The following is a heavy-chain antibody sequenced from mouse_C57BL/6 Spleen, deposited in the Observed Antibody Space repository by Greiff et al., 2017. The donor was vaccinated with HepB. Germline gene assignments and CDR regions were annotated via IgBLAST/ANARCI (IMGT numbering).Heavy chain of an antibody. CDR3: ARSTTGGDY. V-gene: IGHV1-50*01. J-gene: IGHJ2*01. CDR2: IDPSDSYT. Sequence: QVQLQQPGAELVKPGASVKLSCKASGYTFTSYWMQWVKQRPGQGLEWIGEIDPSDSYTNYNQKFKGKATLTVDTSSGTAYMQLSSLTSEDSAVYYCARSTTGGDYWGQGTTLTVSS. CDR1: GYTFTSYW. D-gene: IGHD1-1*01.